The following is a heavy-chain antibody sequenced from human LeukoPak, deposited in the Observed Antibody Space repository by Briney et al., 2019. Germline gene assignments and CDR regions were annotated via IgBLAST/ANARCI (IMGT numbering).Heavy chain of an antibody. J-gene: IGHJ4*02. D-gene: IGHD4-17*01. Sequence: ASVTVSCKASGYTFTGYYMHWVRQAPGQGLEWMGWINPNSGGTNYAQKFQGRVTMTRDTSISTAYMELSRLRSDDTAVYYCATLTTVTTALYYFDYWGQGTLVTVSS. CDR3: ATLTTVTTALYYFDY. CDR1: GYTFTGYY. V-gene: IGHV1-2*02. CDR2: INPNSGGT.